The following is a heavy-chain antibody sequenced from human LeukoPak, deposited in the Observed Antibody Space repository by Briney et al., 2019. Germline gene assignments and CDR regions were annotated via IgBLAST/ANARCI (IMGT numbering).Heavy chain of an antibody. J-gene: IGHJ4*02. CDR1: GGSISSSSYY. CDR3: ARRAWAGTREIYFDY. V-gene: IGHV4-61*05. Sequence: KASETLSLTCTVSGGSISSSSYYWSWIRQPPGKGLEWIGYIYYSGSTNYNPSLKSRVTISVDTSKNQFSLKLSSVTAADTAVYYCARRAWAGTREIYFDYWGQGTLVTVSS. D-gene: IGHD6-19*01. CDR2: IYYSGST.